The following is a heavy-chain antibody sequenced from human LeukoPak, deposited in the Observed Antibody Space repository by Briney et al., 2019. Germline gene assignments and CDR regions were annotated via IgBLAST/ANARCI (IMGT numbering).Heavy chain of an antibody. J-gene: IGHJ3*02. CDR1: RFTFSTYS. CDR3: VRNDGDNAFDI. CDR2: ISISSTNI. D-gene: IGHD4-17*01. V-gene: IGHV3-48*01. Sequence: GGSLRLSCAASRFTFSTYSMNWVRQAPGRGLEWVSYISISSTNIYYKDSVKGRFTISRDNAKNSLYLHMTSLRAEDTAVYYCVRNDGDNAFDIWGQGTMVIVSS.